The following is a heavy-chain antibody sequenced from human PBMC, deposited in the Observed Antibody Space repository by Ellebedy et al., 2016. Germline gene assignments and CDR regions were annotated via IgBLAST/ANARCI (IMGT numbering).Heavy chain of an antibody. Sequence: GGSLRLSXAASGFTFSVAGMTWVRQAPGKGLEWVATIVFSGTATYYADSVKGRFTISRDNAKNTLYLQMNSLRVEDMAVYYCVRSDWFDPWGQGTLVTVSS. J-gene: IGHJ5*02. CDR1: GFTFSVAG. CDR3: VRSDWFDP. D-gene: IGHD3-3*01. V-gene: IGHV3-21*01. CDR2: IVFSGTAT.